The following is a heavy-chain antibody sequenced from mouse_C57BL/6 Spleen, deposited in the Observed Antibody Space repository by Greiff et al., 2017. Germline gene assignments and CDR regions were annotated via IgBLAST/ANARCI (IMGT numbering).Heavy chain of an antibody. CDR2: IDPANGNT. D-gene: IGHD2-5*01. J-gene: IGHJ2*01. V-gene: IGHV14-3*01. Sequence: VQLQQSVAELVRPGASVKLSCTASGFNIKNTYMHWVKQRPEQGLEWIGRIDPANGNTKYAPKFQGKATITSDTSSNPAYLQLSSLTSEDTAIYYCAREEGSNYVEDYFDYWGQGTTLTVSS. CDR1: GFNIKNTY. CDR3: AREEGSNYVEDYFDY.